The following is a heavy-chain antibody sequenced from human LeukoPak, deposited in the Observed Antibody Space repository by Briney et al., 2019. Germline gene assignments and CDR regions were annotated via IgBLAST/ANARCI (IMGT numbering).Heavy chain of an antibody. Sequence: SETLSLTCAVYGGSFSGYYWSWIRRPPGKGLEWIGEINHSGSTNYNPSLKSRVTISVDTSKNQFSLKLSSVTAADTAVYYCARETTSLPDYWGQGTLVTVSS. D-gene: IGHD1-1*01. V-gene: IGHV4-34*01. CDR3: ARETTSLPDY. J-gene: IGHJ4*02. CDR2: INHSGST. CDR1: GGSFSGYY.